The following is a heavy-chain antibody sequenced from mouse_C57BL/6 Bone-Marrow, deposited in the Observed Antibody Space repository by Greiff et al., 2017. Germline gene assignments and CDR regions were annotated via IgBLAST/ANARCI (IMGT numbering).Heavy chain of an antibody. J-gene: IGHJ1*03. CDR2: IYPRSGNT. D-gene: IGHD1-1*01. CDR1: GYTFTSYG. V-gene: IGHV1-81*01. CDR3: VTGADWYYDV. Sequence: QVQLQQSGAELARPGASVKLSCKASGYTFTSYGISWVKQRTGPGLEWIGEIYPRSGNTYYNEKFKGKATLTADKSSSTAYMELRSLTSEDTAVYFCVTGADWYYDVWGTGTTVTVTS.